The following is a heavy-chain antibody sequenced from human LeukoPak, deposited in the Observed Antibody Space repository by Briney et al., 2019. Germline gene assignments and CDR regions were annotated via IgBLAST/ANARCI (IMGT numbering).Heavy chain of an antibody. J-gene: IGHJ4*02. V-gene: IGHV4-34*01. CDR1: GGSFSGYY. Sequence: SETLSLTCAVYGGSFSGYYWSWIRQPPGKGLEWIGEINHSGSTNYNPSLKSRVTISVDTSKNQFSLKLSSVTAADTAVYYCARVSVAGALAFDYWGQGTLVTVSS. D-gene: IGHD6-19*01. CDR2: INHSGST. CDR3: ARVSVAGALAFDY.